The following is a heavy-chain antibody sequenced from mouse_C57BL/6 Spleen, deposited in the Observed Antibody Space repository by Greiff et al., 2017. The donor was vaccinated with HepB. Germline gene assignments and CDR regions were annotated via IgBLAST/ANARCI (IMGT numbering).Heavy chain of an antibody. CDR2: IYPRSGNT. D-gene: IGHD3-1*01. Sequence: VQRVESGAELARPGASVKLSCKASGYTFTSYGISWVKQRTGQGLEWIGEIYPRSGNTYYNEKFKGKATLTADKSSSTAYMELRSLTSEDSAVYFCARRGTAQATAWFAYWGQGTLVTVSA. CDR3: ARRGTAQATAWFAY. V-gene: IGHV1-81*01. CDR1: GYTFTSYG. J-gene: IGHJ3*01.